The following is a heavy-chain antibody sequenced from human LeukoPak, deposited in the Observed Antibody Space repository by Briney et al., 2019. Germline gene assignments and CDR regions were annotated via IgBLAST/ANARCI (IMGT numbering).Heavy chain of an antibody. Sequence: SETLSLTCTVSGGSINSYYWSWIRQPPGKGLEWIAYIYYSGSTSYNPSLKSRVTISVDTSKNQFSLKLNSVTAADTAMYYRARLFHPALSGNYPFDYWGQGTLVTVSS. D-gene: IGHD1-26*01. V-gene: IGHV4-59*01. CDR2: IYYSGST. CDR3: ARLFHPALSGNYPFDY. CDR1: GGSINSYY. J-gene: IGHJ4*02.